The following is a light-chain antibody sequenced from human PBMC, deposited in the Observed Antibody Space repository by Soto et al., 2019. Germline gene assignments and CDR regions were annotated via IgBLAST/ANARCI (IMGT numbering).Light chain of an antibody. CDR1: QSISSW. V-gene: IGKV1-5*01. J-gene: IGKJ4*01. Sequence: DIQMTQSPSTLSASVGDRVTITCRASQSISSWLAWYQQKPGEAPKLLIYDASNLESGVPSSFSGNGSGTEFTLTISSLQPDDFATYYCQQYNAYSPLTFGGGTKVEI. CDR3: QQYNAYSPLT. CDR2: DAS.